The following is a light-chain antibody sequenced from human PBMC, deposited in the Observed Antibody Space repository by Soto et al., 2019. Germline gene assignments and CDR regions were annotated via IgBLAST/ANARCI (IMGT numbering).Light chain of an antibody. CDR3: HQYDDSPPT. V-gene: IGKV3-20*01. Sequence: EFVFTQSPGTLSLSPGERATLSCRASQSVSSSFLAWYQQKPGQAPRLLIHAASTGATGIPARFRGSGSGTDFTLTISSLEPADSAVYFCHQYDDSPPTFGQGTKVDIK. J-gene: IGKJ2*01. CDR1: QSVSSSF. CDR2: AAS.